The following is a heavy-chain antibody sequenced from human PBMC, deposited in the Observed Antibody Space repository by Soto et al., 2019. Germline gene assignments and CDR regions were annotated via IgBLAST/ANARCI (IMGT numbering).Heavy chain of an antibody. CDR3: ARDVPLDYYDSSGYYFDY. CDR1: GGSMSEYF. J-gene: IGHJ4*02. Sequence: PSETLSLTCSVSGGSMSEYFWSWIRQSPGKGLEWIGYIYYLGSTDYNPSLKSRVTISVDTSKRQFSLRLTSVTAADTAVYYCARDVPLDYYDSSGYYFDYWGQGTLVTVSS. V-gene: IGHV4-59*01. CDR2: IYYLGST. D-gene: IGHD3-22*01.